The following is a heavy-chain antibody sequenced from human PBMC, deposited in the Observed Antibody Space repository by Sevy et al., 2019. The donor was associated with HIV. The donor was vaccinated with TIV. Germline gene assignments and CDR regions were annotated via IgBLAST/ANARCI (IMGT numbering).Heavy chain of an antibody. V-gene: IGHV3-53*01. Sequence: GGSLRLSCAASGFTVSSNYMSWVRLAPGKGLEWVSVIYSDSNTYYADSVKGRFTISRDNSKNTLYLQMKSLRAEDTAVYYCAKGLILEWSWYGMDVWGQGTTVTVSS. CDR1: GFTVSSNY. CDR2: IYSDSNT. D-gene: IGHD3-3*01. J-gene: IGHJ6*02. CDR3: AKGLILEWSWYGMDV.